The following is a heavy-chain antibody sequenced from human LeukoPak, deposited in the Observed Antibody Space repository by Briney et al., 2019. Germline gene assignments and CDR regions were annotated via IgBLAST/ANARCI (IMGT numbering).Heavy chain of an antibody. CDR2: ICGNGLST. Sequence: GGSLSLSCAAPGFIFKLYAMTCVRQAPGKGLEWISTICGNGLSTYYADSVKGRFTISRDNSKNTLYLQMNTLRVEDTAVYYCAKDLYGDHGNWFDPWGQGTLVTVSS. CDR1: GFIFKLYA. CDR3: AKDLYGDHGNWFDP. J-gene: IGHJ5*02. D-gene: IGHD4-17*01. V-gene: IGHV3-23*01.